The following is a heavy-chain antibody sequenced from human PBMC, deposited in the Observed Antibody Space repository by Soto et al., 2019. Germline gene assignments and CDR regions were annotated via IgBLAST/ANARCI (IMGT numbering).Heavy chain of an antibody. CDR2: INPNSGGT. D-gene: IGHD4-17*01. V-gene: IGHV1-2*02. CDR3: ARDPDYGEFDY. CDR1: GGTFSSYR. J-gene: IGHJ4*02. Sequence: ASVKVSCKASGGTFSSYRINWVRQAPGQGLEWMGWINPNSGGTNYAQKFQGRVTMTRDTSISTAYMELSRLRSDDTAVYYCARDPDYGEFDYWGQGTLVTVSS.